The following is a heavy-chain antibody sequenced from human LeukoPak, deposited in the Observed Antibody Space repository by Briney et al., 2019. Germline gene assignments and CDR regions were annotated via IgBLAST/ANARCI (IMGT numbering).Heavy chain of an antibody. V-gene: IGHV5-51*01. CDR3: ARLLLWFGESQYYFDY. Sequence: GESLKISCKGSGYSFTSYWIGWVRQMPGKGLEWMGTIYPGDSDTRYSPSFQGQVTISADKSISTAYLQWSSLKASDTAMYYCARLLLWFGESQYYFDYWGQGTLVTVSS. CDR1: GYSFTSYW. CDR2: IYPGDSDT. J-gene: IGHJ4*02. D-gene: IGHD3-10*01.